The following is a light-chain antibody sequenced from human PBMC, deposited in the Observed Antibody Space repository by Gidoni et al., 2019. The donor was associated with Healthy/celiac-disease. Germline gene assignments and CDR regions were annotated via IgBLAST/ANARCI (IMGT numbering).Light chain of an antibody. J-gene: IGKJ1*01. Sequence: DIQSTPSPSFLSASVGDRVTITFRASQVISSYLAWYKQKPGKAPKLLIYAASPLQSGVPSRFSGSGAVTEFTLTSSSLQPEDLATYYWQQRNSYPWTFGQGTKVEIK. CDR1: QVISSY. CDR2: AAS. V-gene: IGKV1-9*01. CDR3: QQRNSYPWT.